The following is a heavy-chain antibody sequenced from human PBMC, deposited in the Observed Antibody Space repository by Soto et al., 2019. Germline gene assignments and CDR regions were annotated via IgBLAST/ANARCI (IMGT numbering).Heavy chain of an antibody. D-gene: IGHD3-3*01. Sequence: GASVKVSCKASGYTFTSYDINWVRQATGQGLEWMGWMNPNSGNTGYAQKFQGRVTMTRNTSISTAYMELSSLRSEDTAVYYCARVLAGSPVDSEWYYYRHGCGKETTVTVSS. V-gene: IGHV1-8*01. CDR1: GYTFTSYD. CDR2: MNPNSGNT. CDR3: ARVLAGSPVDSEWYYYRHG. J-gene: IGHJ6*03.